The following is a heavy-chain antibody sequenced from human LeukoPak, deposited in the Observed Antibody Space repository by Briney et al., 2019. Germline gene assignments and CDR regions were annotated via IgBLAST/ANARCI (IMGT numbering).Heavy chain of an antibody. CDR1: GGSISSSSYY. J-gene: IGHJ3*02. CDR2: IYYSGNT. Sequence: SETLSLTCTVSGGSISSSSYYWGWIRQPPGKGLEWIGSIYYSGNTFYNPSLKSRFTISVGTSKIQFSLKLSSVTAADTAVYYCARDLYSSRTNDAFVIWGQGTMVTVSS. V-gene: IGHV4-39*07. D-gene: IGHD6-13*01. CDR3: ARDLYSSRTNDAFVI.